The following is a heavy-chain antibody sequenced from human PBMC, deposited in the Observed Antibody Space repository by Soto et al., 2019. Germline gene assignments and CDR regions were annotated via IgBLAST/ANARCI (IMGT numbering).Heavy chain of an antibody. CDR1: RLTFSDYY. Sequence: GSLRLSCAASRLTFSDYYMSWIRQAPGKGLEWLSHISSSGTTIHYADSVKGRFTISRDNAKKSLFLQMNSLRAEDTAVYYCVARIQLWNRVDFWGQGTLVTVSS. J-gene: IGHJ4*02. V-gene: IGHV3-11*01. CDR3: VARIQLWNRVDF. CDR2: ISSSGTTI. D-gene: IGHD5-18*01.